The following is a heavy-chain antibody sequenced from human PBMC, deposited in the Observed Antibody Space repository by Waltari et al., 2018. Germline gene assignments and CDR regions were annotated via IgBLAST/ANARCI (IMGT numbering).Heavy chain of an antibody. CDR2: ISGSGEGT. CDR3: AKERGYYFDY. D-gene: IGHD3-10*01. V-gene: IGHV3-23*01. J-gene: IGHJ4*02. Sequence: EVQLLESGGGLVQPGGSLRLSCVASGFSFSSYALSWVRQAPGKGLDWVSAISGSGEGTYFADSVKGRFSISRDNSKNTLYLEMKSLRVEDTAVYYCAKERGYYFDYWGQGTLVTVSS. CDR1: GFSFSSYA.